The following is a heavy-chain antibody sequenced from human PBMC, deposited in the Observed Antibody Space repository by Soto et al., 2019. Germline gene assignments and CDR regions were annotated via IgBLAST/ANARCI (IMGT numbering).Heavy chain of an antibody. CDR2: IIPIFGTA. J-gene: IGHJ4*02. CDR1: GSTFSRYA. Sequence: SVKVSCKASGSTFSRYAINWVRQAPGQGLEWMGGIIPIFGTANYAQKFQRRVTITADESASTSYMELSSLRSEDTAVYYCAKVCGDTMVRGVIPPGPFCFDYWGEGTLVTVSS. V-gene: IGHV1-69*13. CDR3: AKVCGDTMVRGVIPPGPFCFDY. D-gene: IGHD3-10*01.